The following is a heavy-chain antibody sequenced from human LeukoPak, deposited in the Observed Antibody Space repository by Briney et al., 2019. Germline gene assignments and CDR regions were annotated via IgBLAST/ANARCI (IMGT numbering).Heavy chain of an antibody. J-gene: IGHJ4*02. V-gene: IGHV1-24*01. Sequence: ASVKVSCKVSGYTLTELSMHLVRQAPGKGLEWMGGFDPEDGETIYAQKFQGRVTMTEDASTDTAYMELSSLRSEDTAVYYCATGSYYVSSGYYPYFDYWGQGTLVTVSS. CDR3: ATGSYYVSSGYYPYFDY. CDR2: FDPEDGET. CDR1: GYTLTELS. D-gene: IGHD3-22*01.